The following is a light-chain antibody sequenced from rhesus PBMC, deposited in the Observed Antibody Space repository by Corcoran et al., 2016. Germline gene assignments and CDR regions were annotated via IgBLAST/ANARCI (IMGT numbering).Light chain of an antibody. J-gene: IGKJ2*01. V-gene: IGKV3-42*03. CDR3: QQYSNWYS. CDR2: GAS. CDR1: QSVSSS. Sequence: EIVMTQSPATLSLSPGERATLSCRASQSVSSSLAWYQQKPGQAPRLLIYGASSRATGLPDRFSGSGSGTEFTLTISSLEPEDFAVYYCQQYSNWYSFGQGTKVEIK.